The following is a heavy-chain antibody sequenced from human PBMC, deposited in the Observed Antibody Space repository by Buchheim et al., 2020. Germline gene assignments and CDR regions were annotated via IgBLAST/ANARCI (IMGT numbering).Heavy chain of an antibody. J-gene: IGHJ4*02. CDR2: ISAYGDGANT. D-gene: IGHD3-16*01. CDR1: GFTFSTFS. Sequence: EVELLESGGGLVQPGGSLRLSCTASGFTFSTFSMSWVRQAPGKGLEWVSSISAYGDGANTHYADSVKGRFTISRDNSKSTVYLQLNSLRAEDTALYYCARRSPWGTGGTYYFDYWGRGTL. V-gene: IGHV3-23*01. CDR3: ARRSPWGTGGTYYFDY.